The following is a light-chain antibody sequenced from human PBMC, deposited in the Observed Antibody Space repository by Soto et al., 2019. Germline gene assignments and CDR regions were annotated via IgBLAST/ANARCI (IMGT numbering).Light chain of an antibody. Sequence: DIVLTQSPGTLSLSPGERDTLSCRASQSVNSAYFAWYQQKPGQAPRLLIDGASTRATGIPDRFSGSGSGTDFTLTISRLEPEDLAVYYCPQYGNSPPWTFGQGTKVEIK. V-gene: IGKV3-20*01. CDR3: PQYGNSPPWT. J-gene: IGKJ1*01. CDR1: QSVNSAY. CDR2: GAS.